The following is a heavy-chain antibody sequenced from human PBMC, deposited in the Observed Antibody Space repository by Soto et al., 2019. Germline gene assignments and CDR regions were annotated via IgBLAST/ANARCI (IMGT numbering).Heavy chain of an antibody. CDR3: AKDLIDDGRQLWLSQPTNYGMDV. CDR2: ISYDGSNK. V-gene: IGHV3-30*18. D-gene: IGHD5-18*01. Sequence: GGSLRLSCAASGFTFSSYGMHWVRQAPGKGLEWVAVISYDGSNKYYADSVKGRFTISRDNSKNTLYLQMNSLRAEDTAVYYCAKDLIDDGRQLWLSQPTNYGMDVWGQANTVTVSS. CDR1: GFTFSSYG. J-gene: IGHJ6*02.